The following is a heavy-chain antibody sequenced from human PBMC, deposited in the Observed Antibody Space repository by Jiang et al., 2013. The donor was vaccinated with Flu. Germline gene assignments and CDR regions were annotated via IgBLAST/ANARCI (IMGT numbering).Heavy chain of an antibody. CDR2: TYYNSKWCH. Sequence: QTLSLTCDISGDSVSSNVAAWNWIRQSPSRGLEWLGRTYYNSKWCHDFAVSVKSRITIDPDTSKNQFSLQLNSLTPEDTAVYYCARGYRSSFDYWGQGTQVTVSS. CDR3: ARGYRSSFDY. D-gene: IGHD6-13*01. V-gene: IGHV6-1*01. J-gene: IGHJ4*02. CDR1: GDSVSSNVAA.